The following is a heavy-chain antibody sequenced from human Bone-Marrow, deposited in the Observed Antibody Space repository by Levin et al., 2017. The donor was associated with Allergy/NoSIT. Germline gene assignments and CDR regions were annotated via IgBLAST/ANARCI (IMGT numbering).Heavy chain of an antibody. V-gene: IGHV3-11*01. Sequence: PGGSLRLSCAASGFTFSDYYMSWIRQAPGKGLEWVSYISSSGSTIYYADSVKGRFTISRDNAKNSLYLQMNSLRAEDTAVYYCARVSGKHYYDSYGMDVWGQGTTVTVSS. CDR3: ARVSGKHYYDSYGMDV. CDR2: ISSSGSTI. J-gene: IGHJ6*02. D-gene: IGHD3-22*01. CDR1: GFTFSDYY.